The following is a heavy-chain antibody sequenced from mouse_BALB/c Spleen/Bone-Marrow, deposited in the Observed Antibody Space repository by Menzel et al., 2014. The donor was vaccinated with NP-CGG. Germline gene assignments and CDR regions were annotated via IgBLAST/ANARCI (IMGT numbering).Heavy chain of an antibody. V-gene: IGHV7-3*02. D-gene: IGHD2-12*01. CDR3: ARNYDGAMDY. CDR2: IRNKANGYTT. J-gene: IGHJ4*01. CDR1: GFTFPDYY. Sequence: EVQRVESGGGLVQPGGSLRLSCAPSGFTFPDYYMSWVRQPPGKALEWLGFIRNKANGYTTEYSASVKGRFTISRDNSQSILYLQMNTLRAEGSATYYCARNYDGAMDYWGQGTSVTVSS.